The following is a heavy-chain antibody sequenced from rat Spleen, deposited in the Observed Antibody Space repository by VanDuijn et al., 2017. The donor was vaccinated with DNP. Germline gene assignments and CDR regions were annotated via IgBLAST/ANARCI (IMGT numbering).Heavy chain of an antibody. J-gene: IGHJ2*01. V-gene: IGHV5-46*01. CDR2: ISTSGGST. CDR3: TREPY. CDR1: GFTFSSFP. Sequence: EVQLVESGGGLVQPGRSMKLSCAASGFTFSSFPMAWVRQAPTKGLEWVATISTSGGSTYYRDSVKGRFTISRDNAKSTLYLQMNSLRSEDTATYYCTREPYWGQGVMVTVSS.